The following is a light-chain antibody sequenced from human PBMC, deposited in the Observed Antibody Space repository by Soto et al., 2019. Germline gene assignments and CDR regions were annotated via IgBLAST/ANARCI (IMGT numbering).Light chain of an antibody. V-gene: IGKV1-39*01. CDR3: QQSYSTLWT. J-gene: IGKJ1*01. CDR1: QGINTY. CDR2: AAS. Sequence: DIQMTQSPSSLSASVGDRVTITCRASQGINTYLNWYQQRPGKAPKLLIYAASNLQSGVPSRFSGSGSETDFTLTISSLQPEDFATYYCQQSYSTLWTFGQGTKVDI.